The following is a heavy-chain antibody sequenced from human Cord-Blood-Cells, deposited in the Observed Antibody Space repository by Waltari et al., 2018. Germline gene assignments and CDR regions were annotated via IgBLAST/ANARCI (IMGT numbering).Heavy chain of an antibody. V-gene: IGHV4-34*01. J-gene: IGHJ5*02. Sequence: QVQLQQWGAGLLKPSETLSLTCAVYGGSFSGYYWSWIRQPPGKGLGWIGEINHSGSTNYNPSLKSRVTISVDTSKNQFSLKLSSVTAADTAVYYCARGYGGNSRPDGWTYDWFDPWGQGTLVTVSS. CDR3: ARGYGGNSRPDGWTYDWFDP. D-gene: IGHD4-17*01. CDR2: INHSGST. CDR1: GGSFSGYY.